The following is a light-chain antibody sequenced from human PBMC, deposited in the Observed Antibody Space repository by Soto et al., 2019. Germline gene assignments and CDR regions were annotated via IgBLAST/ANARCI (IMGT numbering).Light chain of an antibody. Sequence: QSVLTQPRSVSGSPGQSVTISCTGTSGDVGGYNYVSWYQQHPGKAPKLMIYDVSKRPSGVPDRFSGSKSGNTASLTISGLQAEDEADYYCCSYAGSYTLVFGTGTKVTV. CDR3: CSYAGSYTLV. V-gene: IGLV2-11*01. CDR2: DVS. J-gene: IGLJ1*01. CDR1: SGDVGGYNY.